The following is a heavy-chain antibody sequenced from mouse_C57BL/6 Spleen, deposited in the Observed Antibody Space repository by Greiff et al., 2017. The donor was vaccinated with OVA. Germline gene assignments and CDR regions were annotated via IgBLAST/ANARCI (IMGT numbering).Heavy chain of an antibody. Sequence: VKLVESGAELARPGASVKMSCKASGYTFTSYTMHWVKQRPGPGLEWIGYINPSSGYTKYNQKFKDKATLTADKSSSTAYMQLSSLTSEDSAVYYCARGWSYYFDYWGKGTTLTVSS. CDR1: GYTFTSYT. J-gene: IGHJ2*01. CDR3: ARGWSYYFDY. V-gene: IGHV1-4*01. D-gene: IGHD1-1*02. CDR2: INPSSGYT.